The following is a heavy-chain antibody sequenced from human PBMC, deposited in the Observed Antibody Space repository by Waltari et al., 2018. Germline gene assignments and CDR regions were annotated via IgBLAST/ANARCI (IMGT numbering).Heavy chain of an antibody. Sequence: QVQLQESGPGLVKPSETLSLTCTVSGGSISSSYWSWIRQPPGKGLEWIGYIYYSGSTNYNPSLKSRVTISVDTSKNQFSLKLSSVTAADTAVYYCARSDYDYVWGTAFDIWGQGTMVTVSS. V-gene: IGHV4-59*01. CDR1: GGSISSSY. CDR3: ARSDYDYVWGTAFDI. D-gene: IGHD3-16*01. CDR2: IYYSGST. J-gene: IGHJ3*02.